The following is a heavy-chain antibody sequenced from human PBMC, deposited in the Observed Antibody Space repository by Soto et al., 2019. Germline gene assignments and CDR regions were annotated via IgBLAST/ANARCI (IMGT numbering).Heavy chain of an antibody. V-gene: IGHV3-23*01. Sequence: PGGSLRLSCAASGFTFSSYAMSWVRQAPGKGLEWVSAISGSGGSTYYADSVKGRFTISRDNSKNTLYLQMNSLRAEDTAVYYCAKVYLNYYDSSGYYGYWGQGTLVTVSS. CDR3: AKVYLNYYDSSGYYGY. CDR2: ISGSGGST. CDR1: GFTFSSYA. J-gene: IGHJ4*02. D-gene: IGHD3-22*01.